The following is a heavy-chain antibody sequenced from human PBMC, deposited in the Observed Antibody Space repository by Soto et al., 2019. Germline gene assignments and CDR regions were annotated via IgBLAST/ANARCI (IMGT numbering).Heavy chain of an antibody. V-gene: IGHV1-46*03. CDR2: INPSGGST. Sequence: QVQLVQSGAEVKKPGASVKVSCEASGYTFTSYYMHWVRQAPGQGLEWMGIINPSGGSTSYAQKFQGRVTMTRDTSTSTVYMELSSLRSEDTAVYYCARGSTIFGVPSPDYYYMDVWGKGTTVTVSS. D-gene: IGHD3-3*01. CDR1: GYTFTSYY. J-gene: IGHJ6*03. CDR3: ARGSTIFGVPSPDYYYMDV.